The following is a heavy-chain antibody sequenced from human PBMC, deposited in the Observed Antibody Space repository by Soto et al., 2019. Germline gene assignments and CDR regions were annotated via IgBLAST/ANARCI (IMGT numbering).Heavy chain of an antibody. V-gene: IGHV4-61*01. J-gene: IGHJ4*02. CDR2: IYYSGST. Sequence: PSETLSLTCTVSGGSVSSGSYYWSWIRQPPGKGLEWIGYIYYSGSTYYNPSLKSRVTISVDTSKNQFSLKLSSVTAADTAVYYCAREIRRVGELSGAFDYWGQGTLVTVSS. CDR3: AREIRRVGELSGAFDY. D-gene: IGHD3-16*02. CDR1: GGSVSSGSYY.